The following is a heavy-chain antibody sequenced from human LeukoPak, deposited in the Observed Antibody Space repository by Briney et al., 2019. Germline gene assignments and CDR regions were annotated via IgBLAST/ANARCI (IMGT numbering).Heavy chain of an antibody. J-gene: IGHJ4*02. Sequence: GGSLRLSCAASGFTFSSYWMNWVRQAPGKGLVWVSRIASDGSSTTYADSVKGRFSISGDNAKNTLYLQMDSLRAEDTAVYYCVRDFGGSRDYWGQGTLVIVSS. V-gene: IGHV3-74*01. CDR3: VRDFGGSRDY. CDR1: GFTFSSYW. D-gene: IGHD3-10*01. CDR2: IASDGSST.